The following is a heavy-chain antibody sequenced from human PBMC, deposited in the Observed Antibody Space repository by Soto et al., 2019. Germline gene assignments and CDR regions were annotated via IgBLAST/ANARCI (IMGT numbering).Heavy chain of an antibody. CDR2: ISNRGDT. CDR1: GFIVSDTY. V-gene: IGHV3-66*01. D-gene: IGHD2-15*01. CDR3: AREPRYCRGGSCSITGDAFDI. Sequence: EVQLVESGGGLVQPGESLRLSCTASGFIVSDTYMNWVRQAPGKGLEWVSVISNRGDTHYADSVRGRFSLSRDIADNTLHLQMNNLRVEDTAVYYCAREPRYCRGGSCSITGDAFDIWGQGTMVTVSS. J-gene: IGHJ3*02.